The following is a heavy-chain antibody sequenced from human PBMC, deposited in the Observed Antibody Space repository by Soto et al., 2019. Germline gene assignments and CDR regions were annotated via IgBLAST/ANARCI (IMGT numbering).Heavy chain of an antibody. J-gene: IGHJ4*02. CDR2: IIPILGIA. D-gene: IGHD6-13*01. V-gene: IGHV1-69*02. Sequence: QVQLVQSGAEVKKPGSSVKVSCTASGGTFSSYTISWVRQAPGQGLEWMGRIIPILGIANYAQKFQGRVTITADKSTSTAYMELSSLRSEDTAVYYCARAAWYSSSWYGGGVDYWGQGTLVTVSS. CDR1: GGTFSSYT. CDR3: ARAAWYSSSWYGGGVDY.